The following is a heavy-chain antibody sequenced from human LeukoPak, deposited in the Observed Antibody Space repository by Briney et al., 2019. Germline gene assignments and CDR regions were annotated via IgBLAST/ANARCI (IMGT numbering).Heavy chain of an antibody. CDR2: TYYRSKWYH. CDR3: ARDPAYNYGMDV. J-gene: IGHJ6*02. V-gene: IGHV6-1*01. D-gene: IGHD2-2*01. CDR1: GDSVSSHSSA. Sequence: SQTLSLTCAISGDSVSSHSSAWNWIRQSPSRGLEWLGRTYYRSKWYHDYAVSVRSRMGINPDTSKNQFSLQLSSVSPEDTAVYYCARDPAYNYGMDVWGQGTTVTVSS.